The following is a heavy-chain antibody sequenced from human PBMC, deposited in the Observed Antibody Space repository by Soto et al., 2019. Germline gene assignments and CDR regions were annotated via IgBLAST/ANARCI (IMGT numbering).Heavy chain of an antibody. D-gene: IGHD3-3*01. CDR2: IKQDGSEK. V-gene: IGHV3-7*01. CDR1: GFTFSSYW. Sequence: GGSLRLSCAASGFTFSSYWMSWVRQAPGKGLEWVANIKQDGSEKYYVDSVKGRFTISRDNAKNSLYLQMNSLRAEDTAVYYCARDRSPYDFWSGYYPWGGDYYYYYMDVWGKGTTVTVSS. CDR3: ARDRSPYDFWSGYYPWGGDYYYYYMDV. J-gene: IGHJ6*03.